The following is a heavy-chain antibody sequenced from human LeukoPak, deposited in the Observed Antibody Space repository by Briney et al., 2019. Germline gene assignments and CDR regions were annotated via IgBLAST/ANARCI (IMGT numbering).Heavy chain of an antibody. J-gene: IGHJ3*02. V-gene: IGHV3-23*01. CDR2: ISGSGGST. CDR3: AKLSVSADAFDI. Sequence: GGSLRLSCAASGFTFSSYAMSWVRRAPGKGLEWVSAISGSGGSTYYADSVKGRFTISRDNSKNTLYLQMNSLRAEDTAVYYCAKLSVSADAFDIWGQGTMVTVSS. CDR1: GFTFSSYA. D-gene: IGHD2-8*01.